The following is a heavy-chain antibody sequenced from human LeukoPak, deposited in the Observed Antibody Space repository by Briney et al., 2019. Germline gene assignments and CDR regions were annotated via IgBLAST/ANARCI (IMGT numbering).Heavy chain of an antibody. J-gene: IGHJ4*02. V-gene: IGHV1-46*01. Sequence: GASVKVSCKASGYTFTSYYMHWVRQAPGQGLEWMGIINPSGGSTSYAQKFQGRVTMTRDTSTSTAYMELSSLRSEDTAVYYCARWLGEYYFDYWGQGTLVTVSS. CDR1: GYTFTSYY. CDR3: ARWLGEYYFDY. D-gene: IGHD5-12*01. CDR2: INPSGGST.